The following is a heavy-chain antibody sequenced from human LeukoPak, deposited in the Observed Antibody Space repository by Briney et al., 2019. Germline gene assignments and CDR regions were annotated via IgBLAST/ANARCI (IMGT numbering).Heavy chain of an antibody. V-gene: IGHV3-11*01. Sequence: GGSLRLSCAASGFTFSDYYMSWIRQAPGKGLEWVSYISSSGSTIYYADSVKGRFTISRDNARNSLYLQMNSLRAEDTAVYYCARFVGSSSRYFDYWGQGTLVTVSS. CDR1: GFTFSDYY. CDR2: ISSSGSTI. D-gene: IGHD6-13*01. CDR3: ARFVGSSSRYFDY. J-gene: IGHJ4*02.